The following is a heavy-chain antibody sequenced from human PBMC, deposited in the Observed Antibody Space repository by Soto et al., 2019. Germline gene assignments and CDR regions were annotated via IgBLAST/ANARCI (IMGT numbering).Heavy chain of an antibody. CDR3: AKDHDEDFGYDLDYFNY. V-gene: IGHV3-9*01. D-gene: IGHD5-12*01. J-gene: IGHJ4*02. CDR2: ISWEGGSI. CDR1: GFTFNNYA. Sequence: GGSLRLSCSASGFTFNNYAMHWVRQAPGKGLEWVSGISWEGGSIGYAVSVKGRFTISRDNAKNSLYLEMNSLRSEDTALYYCAKDHDEDFGYDLDYFNYWGQGTLVTSPQ.